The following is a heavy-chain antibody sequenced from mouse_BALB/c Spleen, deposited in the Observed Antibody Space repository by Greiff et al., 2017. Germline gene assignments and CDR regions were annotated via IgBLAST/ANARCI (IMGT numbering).Heavy chain of an antibody. V-gene: IGHV2-9-2*01. Sequence: QVQLQQSGPGLVAPSQSLSITCTVSGFSLTSYDISWIRQPPGKGLEWLGVIWTGGGTNYNSAFMSRLSISKDNSKSQVFLKMNSLQTDDTAIYYCVRDYDENYYAMDYWGQGTSVTVSS. CDR1: GFSLTSYD. J-gene: IGHJ4*01. CDR2: IWTGGGT. D-gene: IGHD2-12*01. CDR3: VRDYDENYYAMDY.